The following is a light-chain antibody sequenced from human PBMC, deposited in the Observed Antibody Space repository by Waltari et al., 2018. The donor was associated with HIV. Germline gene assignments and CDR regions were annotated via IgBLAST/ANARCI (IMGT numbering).Light chain of an antibody. Sequence: EIVLTQSPATLSLSPGERATLSCRASQSVSSYLAWYQQKPGPAPWLLIYDASSKATSNPAQVNGKWDGTDFTLNIRSLRPENFGVFFWQPRRNRPITFGGGTKGEIK. V-gene: IGKV3-11*01. CDR1: QSVSSY. CDR3: QPRRNRPIT. J-gene: IGKJ4*01. CDR2: DAS.